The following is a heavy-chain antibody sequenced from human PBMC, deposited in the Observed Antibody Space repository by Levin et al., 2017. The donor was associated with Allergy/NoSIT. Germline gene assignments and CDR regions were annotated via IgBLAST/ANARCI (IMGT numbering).Heavy chain of an antibody. D-gene: IGHD5-24*01. CDR1: GGTFSSYA. CDR3: ARDQGSRDGLDY. Sequence: GASVKVSCKASGGTFSSYAISWVRQAPGQGLEWMGRIIPILGIANYAQKFQGRVTITADKSTSTAYMELSSLRSEDTAVYYCARDQGSRDGLDYWGQGTLVTVSS. V-gene: IGHV1-69*04. CDR2: IIPILGIA. J-gene: IGHJ4*02.